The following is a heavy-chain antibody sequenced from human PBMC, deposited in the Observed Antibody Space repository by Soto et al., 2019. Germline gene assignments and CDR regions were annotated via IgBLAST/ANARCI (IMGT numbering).Heavy chain of an antibody. J-gene: IGHJ6*02. D-gene: IGHD3-3*01. V-gene: IGHV3-53*01. CDR1: GFTVSSNY. CDR2: IYSGGST. CDR3: ARADYDFWSGYYRGHGMDV. Sequence: GESLKISCAASGFTVSSNYMSWVRQAPGKGLEWVSVIYSGGSTYYADSVKGRFTISRDNSKNTLYLQMNSLRAEDTAVYYCARADYDFWSGYYRGHGMDVWGQGTTVTVSS.